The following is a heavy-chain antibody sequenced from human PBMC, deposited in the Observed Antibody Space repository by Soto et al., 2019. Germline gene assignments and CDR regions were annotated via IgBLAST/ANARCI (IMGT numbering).Heavy chain of an antibody. D-gene: IGHD6-19*01. Sequence: QVQLVQSGAEVKKPGASVKVSCKASGYTFTSYDINWVRQATGQGLEWMGWMNPNSGNTGYAQKFQGRVTMTRNTSISTAYMELSSLRSEDTAVYYCARAVRGSGLLFDAFDIWGQGTMVTVSS. CDR3: ARAVRGSGLLFDAFDI. CDR2: MNPNSGNT. CDR1: GYTFTSYD. V-gene: IGHV1-8*01. J-gene: IGHJ3*02.